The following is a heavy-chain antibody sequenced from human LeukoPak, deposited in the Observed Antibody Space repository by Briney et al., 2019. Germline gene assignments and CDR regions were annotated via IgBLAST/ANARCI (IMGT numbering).Heavy chain of an antibody. CDR3: AKALYGGNTV. J-gene: IGHJ4*02. D-gene: IGHD4-23*01. V-gene: IGHV3-23*01. Sequence: PGGSLTLSCAASGFTFSTYAMDWVRQAPGEGLRWVSSISGNGVTTYYADSVKGRFTISRDNSKNTLYLQMNSLRAEDTALCYCAKALYGGNTVWGQGTLVTVSS. CDR2: ISGNGVTT. CDR1: GFTFSTYA.